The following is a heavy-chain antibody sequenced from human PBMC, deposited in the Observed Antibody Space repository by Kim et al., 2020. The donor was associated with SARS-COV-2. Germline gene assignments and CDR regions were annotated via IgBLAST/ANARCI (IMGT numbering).Heavy chain of an antibody. CDR1: GGSISSGDYY. CDR3: ARDRGVVPAAEYNWFDP. J-gene: IGHJ5*02. Sequence: SETLSLTCTVSGGSISSGDYYWSWIRQPPGKGLEWIGYIYYSGSTYYNPSLKSRVTISVDTSKNQFSLKLSSVTAADTAVYYCARDRGVVPAAEYNWFDPWGQGTLVTVSS. CDR2: IYYSGST. D-gene: IGHD2-2*01. V-gene: IGHV4-30-4*01.